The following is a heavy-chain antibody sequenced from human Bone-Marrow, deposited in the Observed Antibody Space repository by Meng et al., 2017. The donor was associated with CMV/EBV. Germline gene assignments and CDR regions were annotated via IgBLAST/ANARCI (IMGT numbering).Heavy chain of an antibody. V-gene: IGHV3-48*04. Sequence: GGSLRLSCAASGFTFSRYAMSWVRQAPGKGLEWVSYISSSSTIYYADSVKGRFTISRDTAKSSLYLQMNSLRAEDTAVYFCARYGGYYDFWSGYGGYHYGMDVWGQGTTVTVYS. D-gene: IGHD3-3*01. CDR1: GFTFSRYA. CDR2: ISSSSTI. CDR3: ARYGGYYDFWSGYGGYHYGMDV. J-gene: IGHJ6*02.